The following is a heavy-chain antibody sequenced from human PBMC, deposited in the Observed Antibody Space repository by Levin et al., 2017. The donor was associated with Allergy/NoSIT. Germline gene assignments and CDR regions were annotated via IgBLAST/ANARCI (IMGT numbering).Heavy chain of an antibody. J-gene: IGHJ4*02. CDR3: ARDQHSSGWNAADY. Sequence: RGESLKISCAASGFPFSKYAMHWVRQAPGKGLEWVAVISSDGSNKYYAASVKGRFTISRGNSQNTLYLQMNSLRAEDTAVYCCARDQHSSGWNAADYWGQGTLVTVSS. V-gene: IGHV3-30*04. CDR1: GFPFSKYA. CDR2: ISSDGSNK. D-gene: IGHD6-19*01.